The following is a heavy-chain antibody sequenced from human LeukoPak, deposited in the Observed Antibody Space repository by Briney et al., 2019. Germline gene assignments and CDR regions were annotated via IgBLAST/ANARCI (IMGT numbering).Heavy chain of an antibody. J-gene: IGHJ4*02. CDR3: ARGSYDVLTGYSTFGEY. CDR2: IYYSGST. V-gene: IGHV4-39*01. Sequence: SETLSLTGTVSGGPIRSRGYYWGWIRQPPVKGLEWIGNIYYSGSTYYNPSLKSRVTVSLDTSKNQFSLKLSSVTAADTAVYYCARGSYDVLTGYSTFGEYWGQGTLLTVSS. CDR1: GGPIRSRGYY. D-gene: IGHD3-9*01.